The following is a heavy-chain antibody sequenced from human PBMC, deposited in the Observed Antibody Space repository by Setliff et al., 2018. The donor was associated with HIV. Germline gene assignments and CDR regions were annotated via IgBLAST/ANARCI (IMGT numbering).Heavy chain of an antibody. J-gene: IGHJ5*02. CDR1: GVSITNGTFY. V-gene: IGHV4-61*02. Sequence: KPSETLSLTCTVSGVSITNGTFYWNWIRQPAGKGLEWIGRIAKTGSTNYNPSLKSRLTISMDTSKNQFSLKLGSVTAADAAVYYCARGAYCGGASCSLTRFDPWGQGTLVTVSS. D-gene: IGHD2-15*01. CDR3: ARGAYCGGASCSLTRFDP. CDR2: IAKTGST.